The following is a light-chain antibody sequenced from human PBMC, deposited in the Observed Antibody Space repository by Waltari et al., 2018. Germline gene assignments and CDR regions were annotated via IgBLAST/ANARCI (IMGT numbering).Light chain of an antibody. CDR1: NFNIGSNS. CDR2: DND. CDR3: ATWEGSQRV. J-gene: IGLJ1*01. Sequence: QSVVTQPPSASGTPGQRVPISCSGSNFNIGSNSVYWFQQLPGAAPKLLMYDNDQRPSGVPDRFSASKSGTSASLAISALQSGDEADYYCATWEGSQRVFGTGTKVTVL. V-gene: IGLV1-44*01.